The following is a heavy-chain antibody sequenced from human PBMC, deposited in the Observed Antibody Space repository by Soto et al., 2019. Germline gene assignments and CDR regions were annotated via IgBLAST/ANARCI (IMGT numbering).Heavy chain of an antibody. J-gene: IGHJ4*02. CDR1: GFTFSDHY. D-gene: IGHD6-13*01. CDR2: TRNKANSYTT. V-gene: IGHV3-72*01. CDR3: ARGPLIAAAVAALDY. Sequence: QLGGSLRLSCAASGFTFSDHYMDWVRQAPGKGLEWVGRTRNKANSYTTEYAASVKGRFTISRDDSKNSLYLQMNSLKTEDTAVYYCARGPLIAAAVAALDYWGQGTLVTVSS.